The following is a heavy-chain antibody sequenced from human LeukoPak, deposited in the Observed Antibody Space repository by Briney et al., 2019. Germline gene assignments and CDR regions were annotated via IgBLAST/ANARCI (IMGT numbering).Heavy chain of an antibody. Sequence: ASVKVSCKASGGTFSSYAISWVRQAPGQGLEWMGGIIPIFGTANYAQKFQGRVTITADESTSTAYMELSSLRSEDTAVYYCARVGDFWSGYSQRNWFDPWGQGTLVTISS. D-gene: IGHD3-3*01. CDR1: GGTFSSYA. V-gene: IGHV1-69*13. CDR3: ARVGDFWSGYSQRNWFDP. J-gene: IGHJ5*02. CDR2: IIPIFGTA.